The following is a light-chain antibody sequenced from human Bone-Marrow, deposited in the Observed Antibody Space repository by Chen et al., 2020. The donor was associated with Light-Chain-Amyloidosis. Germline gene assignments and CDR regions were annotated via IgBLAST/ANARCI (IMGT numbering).Light chain of an antibody. CDR3: STYTSSSTLV. CDR2: DVS. Sequence: QSALTQPASVSGSPGQSITISRTGTSSDVGGYNYVSWYQQHPGKAPKLMIYDVSNRPSGVSNRCSGSKAGNTASQTISGLQAEDEADYYCSTYTSSSTLVFGGGTKLTVL. CDR1: SSDVGGYNY. V-gene: IGLV2-14*01. J-gene: IGLJ2*01.